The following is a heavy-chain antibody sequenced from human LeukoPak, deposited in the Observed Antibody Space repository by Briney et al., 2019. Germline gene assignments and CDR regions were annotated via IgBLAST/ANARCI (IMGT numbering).Heavy chain of an antibody. Sequence: SQTLSLTCAISGDSVSSNSAAWNWIRQSPSRGLEWLGRTYYRSKWYNDYALSVKSRITINPDTSRNQFSLHLNSVSPEDTAVYYCARGGIGYCSTSSCYFDYWGQGILVTVSS. CDR2: TYYRSKWYN. J-gene: IGHJ4*02. CDR3: ARGGIGYCSTSSCYFDY. V-gene: IGHV6-1*01. D-gene: IGHD2-2*01. CDR1: GDSVSSNSAA.